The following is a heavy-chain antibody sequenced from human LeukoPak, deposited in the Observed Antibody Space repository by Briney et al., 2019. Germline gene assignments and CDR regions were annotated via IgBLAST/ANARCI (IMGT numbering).Heavy chain of an antibody. Sequence: XIGXGRRMPGKGLEGMGIIYGGDSDTRYSPSFQGQVPISADKSISTAYLQWSSLKASDTAMYYCARGWSGYYRRQTNWFDPWGQGTLVTVSS. CDR2: IYGGDSDT. V-gene: IGHV5-51*01. CDR1: X. J-gene: IGHJ5*02. D-gene: IGHD3-3*01. CDR3: ARGWSGYYRRQTNWFDP.